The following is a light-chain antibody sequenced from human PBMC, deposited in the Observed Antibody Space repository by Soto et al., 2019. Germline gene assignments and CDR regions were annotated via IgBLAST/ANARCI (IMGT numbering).Light chain of an antibody. CDR1: SSDVGGYHY. CDR2: EVS. CDR3: SSYTSSSTRV. J-gene: IGLJ2*01. V-gene: IGLV2-14*01. Sequence: QSALTQPRSVSGSPGQSVTLSCTGTSSDVGGYHYVSWYQHHPGKAPKIIIYEVSNRPSGVSNRFSGSKSGNTASLTISGLQAEDEADYYCSSYTSSSTRVFGGGTKLTVL.